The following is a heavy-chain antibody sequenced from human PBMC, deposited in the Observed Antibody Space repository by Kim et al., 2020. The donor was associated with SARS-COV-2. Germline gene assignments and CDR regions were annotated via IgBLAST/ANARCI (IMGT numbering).Heavy chain of an antibody. D-gene: IGHD3-22*01. CDR3: ARQFGPHSSGCDY. V-gene: IGHV4-39*01. Sequence: YNPSLKSRVPISVDTSKNQFSLKLSSVTAADTAVYYCARQFGPHSSGCDYWGQGTLVTVSS. J-gene: IGHJ4*02.